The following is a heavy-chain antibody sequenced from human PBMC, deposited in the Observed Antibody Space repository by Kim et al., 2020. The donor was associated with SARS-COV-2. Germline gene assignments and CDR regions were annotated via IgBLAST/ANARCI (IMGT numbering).Heavy chain of an antibody. CDR1: GDTFSAYD. CDR2: INPKNGNT. Sequence: ASVKVSCKASGDTFSAYDIHWVRLAPGQGLEWMGGINPKNGNTEFAEKFQGWVTLTADRSLSTAYMELRRLKSDDTAAFYCARGIVRQPYDRHKVDHWG. V-gene: IGHV1-2*04. D-gene: IGHD2-8*01. CDR3: ARGIVRQPYDRHKVDH. J-gene: IGHJ4*01.